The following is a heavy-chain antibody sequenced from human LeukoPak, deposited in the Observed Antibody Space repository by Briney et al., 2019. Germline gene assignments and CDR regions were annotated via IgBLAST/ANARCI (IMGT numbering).Heavy chain of an antibody. D-gene: IGHD2-2*02. CDR2: INHSGST. CDR1: GGSFSGYY. CDR3: ARELRYCSSTSCYTTPFDY. Sequence: SETLSLTCVVYGGSFSGYYWSWIRQPPGKGLEWIGEINHSGSTNYNPSLKSRVTISVDTSKNQFSLKMSSVTAADTAVYYCARELRYCSSTSCYTTPFDYWGQGTLVTVSS. J-gene: IGHJ4*02. V-gene: IGHV4-34*01.